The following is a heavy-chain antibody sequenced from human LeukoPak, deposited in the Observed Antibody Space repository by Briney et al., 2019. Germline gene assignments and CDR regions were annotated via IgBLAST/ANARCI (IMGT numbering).Heavy chain of an antibody. Sequence: GASVKVSCKASGYTFTGYYMHWVRQAPGQGLEWMGWINPNSGGTNYAQKFQGRVTMTRDTSISTAYMELSRLRSDDTAVYYCARPAYGDYDSYDYWGQGTLVTVSS. V-gene: IGHV1-2*02. CDR1: GYTFTGYY. CDR3: ARPAYGDYDSYDY. CDR2: INPNSGGT. J-gene: IGHJ4*02. D-gene: IGHD4-17*01.